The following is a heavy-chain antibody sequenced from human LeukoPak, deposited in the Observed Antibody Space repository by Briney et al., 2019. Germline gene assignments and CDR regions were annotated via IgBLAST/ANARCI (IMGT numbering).Heavy chain of an antibody. CDR3: SRGLSDVY. Sequence: PSETLSLTCTVSGGSIRSGSYYWGWIRQPPGKGLERIGIIYHSGSTYYNPSLKSRVTISIDTSKSQFSLKLNSVTAADTAVYYCSRGLSDVYWGQGTLVTVSS. CDR1: GGSIRSGSYY. CDR2: IYHSGST. J-gene: IGHJ4*02. V-gene: IGHV4-39*07.